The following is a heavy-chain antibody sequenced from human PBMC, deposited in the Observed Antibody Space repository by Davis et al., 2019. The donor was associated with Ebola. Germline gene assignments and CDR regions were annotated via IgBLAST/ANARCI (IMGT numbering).Heavy chain of an antibody. V-gene: IGHV3-11*01. Sequence: GESLKISCAASGFTFSDYYMSWVHQAPGKGLEWISCINHSGDSIFYADFVKGRFTMSRDNAKNFLYLQLSSLRADDTAMYYCARNSAPPDYWGQGALVTVSS. CDR2: INHSGDSI. J-gene: IGHJ4*02. CDR1: GFTFSDYY. CDR3: ARNSAPPDY. D-gene: IGHD6-6*01.